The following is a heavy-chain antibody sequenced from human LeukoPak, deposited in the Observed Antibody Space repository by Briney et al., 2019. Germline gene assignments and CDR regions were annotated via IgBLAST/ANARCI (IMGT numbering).Heavy chain of an antibody. V-gene: IGHV3-48*01. CDR1: GFIFSSYS. CDR3: AKFYSSSWYYFDY. CDR2: ISSSSSTM. Sequence: GGSLRLSCAASGFIFSSYSMNWVRQAPGKGLERVSYISSSSSTMYYADSVKGRFTISRDNSKNTLYLQMNSLRAEDTAVYYCAKFYSSSWYYFDYWGQGTLVTVSS. D-gene: IGHD6-13*01. J-gene: IGHJ4*02.